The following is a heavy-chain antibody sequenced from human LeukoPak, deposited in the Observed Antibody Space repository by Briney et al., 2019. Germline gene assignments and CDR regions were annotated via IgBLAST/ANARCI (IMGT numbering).Heavy chain of an antibody. CDR1: GFTFGSYG. CDR2: IKQDGSEK. Sequence: GGSLRLSCAASGFTFGSYGMSWVRQAPGKGLEGVANIKQDGSEKYYVDSVKGRFTISRDNAKNSLYLQMNSLRAEDTAVYYCARDSSYGINWGQGTLVTVSS. V-gene: IGHV3-7*01. J-gene: IGHJ4*02. D-gene: IGHD5-18*01. CDR3: ARDSSYGIN.